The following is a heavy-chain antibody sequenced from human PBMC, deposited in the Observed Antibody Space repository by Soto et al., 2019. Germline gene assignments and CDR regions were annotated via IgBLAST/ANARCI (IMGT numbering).Heavy chain of an antibody. CDR2: IYHSGST. CDR3: ARANGGYFDWLLRSENWFDP. CDR1: GGSISSGGYS. D-gene: IGHD3-9*01. J-gene: IGHJ5*02. V-gene: IGHV4-30-2*01. Sequence: SETLSLTCAVSGGSISSGGYSWSWIRQPPGKGLEWIGYIYHSGSTYYNPSLKSRVTISVDRSKNQFSLKLSSVTAADTAVYYCARANGGYFDWLLRSENWFDPWGQGTLVTVSS.